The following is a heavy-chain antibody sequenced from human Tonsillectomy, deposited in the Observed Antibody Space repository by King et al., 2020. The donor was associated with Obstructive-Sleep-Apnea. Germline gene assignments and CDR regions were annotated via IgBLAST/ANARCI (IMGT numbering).Heavy chain of an antibody. V-gene: IGHV4-59*01. J-gene: IGHJ3*02. CDR3: ARKAKYYYDSSGYYSSAFDI. Sequence: VQLQESGPGLVKPSETLSLTCTVSGGSISSYYWSWIRQPPGKGLEWIGYIYYSGSTNYNPSLKSRVTISGDTSKNQFSLKLSSVTAADTAVYYCARKAKYYYDSSGYYSSAFDIWGQGTMVTVSS. CDR1: GGSISSYY. D-gene: IGHD3-22*01. CDR2: IYYSGST.